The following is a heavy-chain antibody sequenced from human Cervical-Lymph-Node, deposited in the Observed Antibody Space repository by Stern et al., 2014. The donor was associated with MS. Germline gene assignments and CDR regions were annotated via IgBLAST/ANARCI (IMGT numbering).Heavy chain of an antibody. J-gene: IGHJ6*02. CDR1: GGSLSSYG. CDR3: ASGLIPRDHYNYYGMDV. Sequence: VQLVESGAEVKKPGSSVKISCKASGGSLSSYGISWVLQAPGQGLEWMGGIIAIFGTTNYAQKFQGRVTITADTSTDTAYMDLTSLRSEDTAVYYCASGLIPRDHYNYYGMDVWGQGTTVTVSS. D-gene: IGHD1-14*01. CDR2: IIAIFGTT. V-gene: IGHV1-69*06.